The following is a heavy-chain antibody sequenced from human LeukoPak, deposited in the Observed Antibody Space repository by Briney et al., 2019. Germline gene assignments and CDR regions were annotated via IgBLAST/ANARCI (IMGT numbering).Heavy chain of an antibody. CDR3: ARDLGSGWYDF. V-gene: IGHV4-4*07. J-gene: IGHJ5*01. Sequence: SETLSLTCTVSGGSISGYYWSWIRQPAGKELEWIGRMHTSGSTNYNVSLKSRVTMSVDTSRNQFALKLGSVTAADTAIYYCARDLGSGWYDFWGQGTLVTVSS. D-gene: IGHD6-19*01. CDR2: MHTSGST. CDR1: GGSISGYY.